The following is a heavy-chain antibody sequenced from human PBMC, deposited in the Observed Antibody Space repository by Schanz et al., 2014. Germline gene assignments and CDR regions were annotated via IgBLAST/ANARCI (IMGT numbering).Heavy chain of an antibody. CDR2: ISNNGDST. Sequence: EVQLLESGGGLVQPGGSLRLSCATSGLTFTSACMSWVRQAPGKGLEYISAISNNGDSTYYADSVKGRFTISRDNFKGALYLQMSSLRAEDTAVYYCAKSLESCPGGRCSRGYFDYWGQGTLVTVSS. J-gene: IGHJ4*02. D-gene: IGHD2-8*02. CDR3: AKSLESCPGGRCSRGYFDY. V-gene: IGHV3-23*01. CDR1: GLTFTSAC.